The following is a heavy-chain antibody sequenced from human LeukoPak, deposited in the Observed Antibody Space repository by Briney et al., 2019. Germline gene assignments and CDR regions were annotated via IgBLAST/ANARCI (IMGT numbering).Heavy chain of an antibody. CDR3: ARGPYSSSSYWFDP. CDR1: GFTFSSYS. Sequence: PGGSLRLSCAASGFTFSSYSMNWVRQAPGKGLEWVSSISSSSSYIYYADSVKGRFTISRDNAKNSLYLQMSSLRAEDTAVYYCARGPYSSSSYWFDPWGQGTLVTVSS. J-gene: IGHJ5*02. D-gene: IGHD6-6*01. CDR2: ISSSSSYI. V-gene: IGHV3-21*01.